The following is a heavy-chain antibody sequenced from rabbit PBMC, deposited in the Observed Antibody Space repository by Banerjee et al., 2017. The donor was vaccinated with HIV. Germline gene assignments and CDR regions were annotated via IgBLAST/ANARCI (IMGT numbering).Heavy chain of an antibody. V-gene: IGHV1S45*01. CDR2: INTSSGNT. J-gene: IGHJ4*01. D-gene: IGHD1-1*01. Sequence: QEQLEESGGDLVKPEGSLTLTCTASGFSFNNKYVMCWVRQAPGKGLEWIACINTSSGNTVYATWAKGRFTISSHNAQNTLYLQLNSLTVADTATYFCARGDTGSRHSPFNLWGPGTLVTVS. CDR3: ARGDTGSRHSPFNL. CDR1: GFSFNNKYV.